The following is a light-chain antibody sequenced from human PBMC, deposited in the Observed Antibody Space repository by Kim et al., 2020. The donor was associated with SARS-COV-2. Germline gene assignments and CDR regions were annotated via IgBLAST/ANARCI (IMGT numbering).Light chain of an antibody. CDR1: QSVTNTY. J-gene: IGKJ2*01. V-gene: IGKV3-20*01. CDR2: GVS. Sequence: EIVLTQSPGTLSLSPGERATLSCRASQSVTNTYLAWYQQKPGQAPRLLIYGVSSRATGIPDRFSCSGSGTDFTLTISRLEPEDFAVYYCQHYGTSFYTFGQGTTVDI. CDR3: QHYGTSFYT.